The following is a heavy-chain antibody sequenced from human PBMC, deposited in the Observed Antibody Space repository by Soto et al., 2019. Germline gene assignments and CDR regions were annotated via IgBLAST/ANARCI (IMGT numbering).Heavy chain of an antibody. CDR2: IIPIFGTA. V-gene: IGHV1-69*12. J-gene: IGHJ4*02. CDR1: GGTFSSYA. Sequence: QVQLVQSGAEVKKPGSSVKVSCKASGGTFSSYAISWVRQAPGQGLEWMGGIIPIFGTANYAQKFQGRVTITADESTSTAYMELSSLSSEDTAVYYCASISLRGGCHGHHAYWGQGTLVTVSS. CDR3: ASISLRGGCHGHHAY.